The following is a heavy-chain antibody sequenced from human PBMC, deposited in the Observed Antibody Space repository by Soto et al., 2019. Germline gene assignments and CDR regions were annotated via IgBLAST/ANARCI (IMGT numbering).Heavy chain of an antibody. CDR3: ARGLRFLEWLDGTYYYMDV. CDR2: MNPNSGNT. J-gene: IGHJ6*03. Sequence: ASVTVSCTASGYTFTSYDSNWVRQATGQGLEWMGWMNPNSGNTGYAQKFQGRVTMTRNTSISTAYMELSSLRSEDTAVYYCARGLRFLEWLDGTYYYMDVWGKGTTVTVSS. V-gene: IGHV1-8*01. CDR1: GYTFTSYD. D-gene: IGHD3-3*01.